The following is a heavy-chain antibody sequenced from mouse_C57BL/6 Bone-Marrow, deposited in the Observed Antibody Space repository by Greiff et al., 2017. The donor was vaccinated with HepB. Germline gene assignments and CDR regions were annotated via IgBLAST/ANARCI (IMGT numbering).Heavy chain of an antibody. V-gene: IGHV1-54*01. Sequence: QVQLQQSGAELVRPGTSVKVSCKASGYAFTNYLIEWVKQRPGQGLEWIGVINPGSGGTNYNEKFKGKATLTADNSSSTAYMQLSSLTSEDSAVYFCARTHYSNYVAYWGQGTLVTVSA. CDR1: GYAFTNYL. CDR2: INPGSGGT. CDR3: ARTHYSNYVAY. J-gene: IGHJ3*01. D-gene: IGHD2-5*01.